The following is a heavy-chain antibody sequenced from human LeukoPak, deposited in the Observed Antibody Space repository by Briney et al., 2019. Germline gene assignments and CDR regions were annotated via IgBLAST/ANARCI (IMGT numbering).Heavy chain of an antibody. CDR3: ARQLAATRAGFSCYFYYMDV. CDR1: GASISTYY. V-gene: IGHV4-4*09. Sequence: SETLSLTCTVTGASISTYYWSWIRQSPGKGLEWIGYIYTSGSTNYNPSLKSRVTISVDTSKNQFSLKLSSVTAADTAVYFCARQLAATRAGFSCYFYYMDVWGKGTTVTVSS. D-gene: IGHD2-15*01. CDR2: IYTSGST. J-gene: IGHJ6*03.